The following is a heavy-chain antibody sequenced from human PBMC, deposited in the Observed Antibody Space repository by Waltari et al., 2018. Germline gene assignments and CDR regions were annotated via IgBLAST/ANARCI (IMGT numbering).Heavy chain of an antibody. CDR2: INTGNGDT. CDR3: ARGLYRVAEQLTFDY. J-gene: IGHJ4*02. D-gene: IGHD3-3*01. V-gene: IGHV1-3*04. CDR1: GDTFSSYA. Sequence: QVQLVQSGAEVKKPGPSVNISCKASGDTFSSYAVHWVRQDPGQRPEWMGWINTGNGDTKKSQKLQDRVTITRDTSTSTAYMELSSLRSEDTAVYYCARGLYRVAEQLTFDYWGQGTLVTVSS.